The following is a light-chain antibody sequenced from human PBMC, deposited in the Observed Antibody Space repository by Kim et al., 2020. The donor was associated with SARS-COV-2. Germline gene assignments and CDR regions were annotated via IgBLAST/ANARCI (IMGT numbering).Light chain of an antibody. J-gene: IGLJ3*02. CDR2: SNN. Sequence: QSVLTQPPSASGTPGQRVTISCSGSRSNIGSKTVNWYQQVPGMAPKLLMYSNNQRPSGVPDRFSGSKSGTSASLAISGLQSEDEADYYCAAWDDSLNDWVFGGGTQLTVL. CDR3: AAWDDSLNDWV. V-gene: IGLV1-44*01. CDR1: RSNIGSKT.